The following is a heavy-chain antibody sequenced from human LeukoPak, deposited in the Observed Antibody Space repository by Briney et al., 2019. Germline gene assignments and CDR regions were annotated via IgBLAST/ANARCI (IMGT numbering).Heavy chain of an antibody. V-gene: IGHV1-69*05. J-gene: IGHJ4*02. CDR2: IIPIFGTA. D-gene: IGHD6-13*01. CDR3: AAYSSSWGYFDY. CDR1: GGTFSSYA. Sequence: ASVKVSCKASGGTFSSYAISWVRQAPGQGLEWMGGIIPIFGTANYAQKFQGRVTITTDESTSTAYMELSSLRSEDTAVYYCAAYSSSWGYFDYWGQGTLVTVSS.